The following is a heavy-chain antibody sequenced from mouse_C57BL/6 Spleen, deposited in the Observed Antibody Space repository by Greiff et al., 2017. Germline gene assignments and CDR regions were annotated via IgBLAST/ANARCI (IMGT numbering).Heavy chain of an antibody. J-gene: IGHJ3*01. D-gene: IGHD4-1*01. CDR3: AKLGPFAY. CDR2: IYPGDGDT. V-gene: IGHV1-80*01. Sequence: VQRVASGAELVNPGASVKISCKASGYAFSSYWMNWVKQRPGKGLEWIGQIYPGDGDTNYNGKFKGKATLTADKSSRTAYMQLSSLTSEDSAVYCCAKLGPFAYWGQGTLVTVSA. CDR1: GYAFSSYW.